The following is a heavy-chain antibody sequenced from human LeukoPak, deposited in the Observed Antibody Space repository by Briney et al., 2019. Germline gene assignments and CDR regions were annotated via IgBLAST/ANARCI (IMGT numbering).Heavy chain of an antibody. Sequence: GGSLRLSCVGSGFTFSHYFMHWVRQAPGKGLEYLSVISYNGEETYYSKSVKGRFTISRDNSKNTLYLHMGSLRPEDTAVYFCARDPSVGGFSGSELDFWGQGTLVTVSS. CDR1: GFTFSHYF. V-gene: IGHV3-64*01. CDR3: ARDPSVGGFSGSELDF. CDR2: ISYNGEET. J-gene: IGHJ4*02. D-gene: IGHD3-22*01.